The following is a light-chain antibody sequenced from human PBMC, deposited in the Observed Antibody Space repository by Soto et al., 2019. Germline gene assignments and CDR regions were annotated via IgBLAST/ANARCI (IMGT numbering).Light chain of an antibody. CDR2: AAS. Sequence: DIQMTQSPSSLSASVGDRVTITCRASQIINRYLNWYLQKPGRAPQLLIYAASTLQSEVPPRFRVSGSGTDFTLTISSLQPEDFATYYCQQTYATPRSFGGGTKVDIK. J-gene: IGKJ4*01. CDR3: QQTYATPRS. V-gene: IGKV1-39*01. CDR1: QIINRY.